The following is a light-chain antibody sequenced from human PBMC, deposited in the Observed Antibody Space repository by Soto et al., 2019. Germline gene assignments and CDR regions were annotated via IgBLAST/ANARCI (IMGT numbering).Light chain of an antibody. CDR3: CSYAGSSTPVV. J-gene: IGLJ2*01. Sequence: QSALTQPASVSGSPGQSITISCTGTSSDVGSYNLVSWYQQHPGKAPKLMIYEVSKRPSGVSNRFSGSKSGNTASLTISGLQAEDEAHYYCCSYAGSSTPVVFGGGTKLTVL. CDR1: SSDVGSYNL. V-gene: IGLV2-23*02. CDR2: EVS.